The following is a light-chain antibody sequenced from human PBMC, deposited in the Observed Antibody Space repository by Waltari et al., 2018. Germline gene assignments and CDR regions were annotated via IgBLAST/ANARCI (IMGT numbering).Light chain of an antibody. V-gene: IGLV3-21*02. CDR1: HFETKL. Sequence: SYILTQPPSVSVAPGQTARISCGGCHFETKLFHWYQQKPGQAPKLIVYDDTDRPSGVPERFSGSSSGYTATLTISRVEAGDEADYFCQVWDSNGDHVVFGGGTKLTVL. J-gene: IGLJ2*01. CDR3: QVWDSNGDHVV. CDR2: DDT.